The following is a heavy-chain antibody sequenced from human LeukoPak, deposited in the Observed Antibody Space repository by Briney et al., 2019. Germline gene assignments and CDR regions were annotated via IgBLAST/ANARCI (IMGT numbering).Heavy chain of an antibody. J-gene: IGHJ4*02. CDR1: GYIFTSYW. CDR2: ISPADSDT. V-gene: IGHV5-51*01. CDR3: ATSRGYSSSWY. Sequence: GESLKTSCKGSGYIFTSYWNGWGRQMPREGLEWMGIISPADSDTRYSPSFEGQVTISADKSIRTAYLQWSSLKASDTAMYYCATSRGYSSSWYWGQGTLVTVSS. D-gene: IGHD6-13*01.